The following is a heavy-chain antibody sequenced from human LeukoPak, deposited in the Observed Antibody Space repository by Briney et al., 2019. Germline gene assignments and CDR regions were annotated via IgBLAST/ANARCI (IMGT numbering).Heavy chain of an antibody. J-gene: IGHJ3*02. CDR2: ISYEGRNI. V-gene: IGHV3-30*18. CDR1: GFTFSSYG. Sequence: GGSLRRSCAASGFTFSSYGMHWVRQAPGKGLEWVTVISYEGRNIFYADSVTGRFIISRDNSKNTLYLQMNSLRDEDTAVYYCAKDRSMTGNNDAFDIWGQGTMVTVSS. D-gene: IGHD1-20*01. CDR3: AKDRSMTGNNDAFDI.